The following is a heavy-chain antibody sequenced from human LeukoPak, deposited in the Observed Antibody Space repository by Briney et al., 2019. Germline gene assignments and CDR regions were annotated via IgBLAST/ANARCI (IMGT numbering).Heavy chain of an antibody. V-gene: IGHV3-23*01. CDR2: ISGSGGST. CDR1: GFTFSSYA. J-gene: IGHJ4*02. CDR3: AKNRGGIAARSVVDY. Sequence: PGGSLRLSCVASGFTFSSYAMSWVRQAPGKGLEWVSAISGSGGSTYYADSVKGRFTISRDNSRNTLYLQMNSLRAEDTAVYYCAKNRGGIAARSVVDYWGQGTLVTVSS. D-gene: IGHD6-6*01.